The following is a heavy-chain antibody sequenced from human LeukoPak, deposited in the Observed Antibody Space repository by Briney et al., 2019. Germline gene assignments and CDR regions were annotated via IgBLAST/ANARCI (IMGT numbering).Heavy chain of an antibody. CDR1: EYSFTNYW. V-gene: IGHV5-51*01. D-gene: IGHD1-26*01. CDR3: ARHRRSGIYSSFDC. J-gene: IGHJ4*02. Sequence: GESLKISCKGSEYSFTNYWIGWVRQMPGKGLEWMGIIYPGDSDTRYSPSFQGQVTISADRSITTAYLQWSSLKASDTAIYYCARHRRSGIYSSFDCWGQGTLVTVSS. CDR2: IYPGDSDT.